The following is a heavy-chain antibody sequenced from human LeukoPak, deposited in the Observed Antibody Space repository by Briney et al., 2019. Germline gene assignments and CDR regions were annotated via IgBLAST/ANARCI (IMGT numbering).Heavy chain of an antibody. D-gene: IGHD2-15*01. Sequence: GGSLRLSCAASGFTFSKYWMLWVRQAPGKGLESVSRINTDGTVTTYADSVKGRFTISRDNAKNSLYLQMNSLRAEDTAVYYCARGRCSGGSCFDPWGQGTLVTVSS. J-gene: IGHJ5*02. CDR3: ARGRCSGGSCFDP. V-gene: IGHV3-74*01. CDR2: INTDGTVT. CDR1: GFTFSKYW.